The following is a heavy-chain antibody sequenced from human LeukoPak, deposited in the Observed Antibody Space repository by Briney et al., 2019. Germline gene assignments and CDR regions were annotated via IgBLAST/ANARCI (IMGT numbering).Heavy chain of an antibody. V-gene: IGHV4-34*01. CDR1: GGSFSGYY. CDR3: ARGPHRIAAAGTGAFDI. CDR2: INHSGST. Sequence: SETLSLTCAVYGGSFSGYYWSWIRQPPGKGREWIGEINHSGSTNYNPSLKSRVTISVDTSKNQFSLKLSSVTAADTAVYYCARGPHRIAAAGTGAFDIWGQGTMVTVSS. D-gene: IGHD6-13*01. J-gene: IGHJ3*02.